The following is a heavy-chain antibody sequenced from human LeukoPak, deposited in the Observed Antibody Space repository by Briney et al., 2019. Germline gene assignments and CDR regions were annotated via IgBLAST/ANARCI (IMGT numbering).Heavy chain of an antibody. CDR3: ARGSPYYYGSGSYYRFDY. J-gene: IGHJ4*02. Sequence: SETLSLTCAVYGGSFSGYYWSWLRQPPGKGLEWIGEINHSGSTNYNPSLKSRVTISVDTSKNQFSLKLSSVTAADTAVYYCARGSPYYYGSGSYYRFDYWGQGTLSPSPQ. D-gene: IGHD3-10*01. CDR1: GGSFSGYY. V-gene: IGHV4-34*01. CDR2: INHSGST.